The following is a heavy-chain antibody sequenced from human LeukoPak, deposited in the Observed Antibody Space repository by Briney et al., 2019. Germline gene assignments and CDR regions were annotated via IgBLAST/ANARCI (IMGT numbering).Heavy chain of an antibody. CDR2: ISGSGGST. D-gene: IGHD2-15*01. CDR1: GFTVSSNY. J-gene: IGHJ4*02. V-gene: IGHV3-23*01. Sequence: GGSLRLSCAASGFTVSSNYMSWVRQAPGKGLEWVSAISGSGGSTYYADSVKGRFPISRDNSKNTLYLQMNSLRAEDTAVYYCAKGSSGHFDYWGQGTLVTVSS. CDR3: AKGSSGHFDY.